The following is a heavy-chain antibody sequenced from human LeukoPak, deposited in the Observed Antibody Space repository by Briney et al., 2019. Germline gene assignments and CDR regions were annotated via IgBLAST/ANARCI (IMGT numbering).Heavy chain of an antibody. Sequence: SETLSLTCTVSGGSISSSSYYWGWIRQPPGKGLEWIGSIYYSGSTYYNPSLKSRVTISVDTSKNQFSLKLSSVTAADTAVYYCARRLEVVISHDDFDIWGQGTMVTVSS. J-gene: IGHJ3*02. CDR3: ARRLEVVISHDDFDI. D-gene: IGHD3-22*01. CDR2: IYYSGST. CDR1: GGSISSSSYY. V-gene: IGHV4-39*07.